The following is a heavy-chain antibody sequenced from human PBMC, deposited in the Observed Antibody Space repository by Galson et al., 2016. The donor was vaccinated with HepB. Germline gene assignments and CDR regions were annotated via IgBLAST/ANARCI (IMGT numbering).Heavy chain of an antibody. Sequence: SLRLSCAASGFTFSFYAMHWVRQAPGKGLEYVSAISGNGGSTYYADSVKGRFTISRDNSKNTPYLQMSSLRTEDTAVYYCVKGGGYSSGWYKGAFDYWGQGTLVTVSS. CDR1: GFTFSFYA. CDR2: ISGNGGST. J-gene: IGHJ4*02. D-gene: IGHD6-19*01. V-gene: IGHV3-64D*06. CDR3: VKGGGYSSGWYKGAFDY.